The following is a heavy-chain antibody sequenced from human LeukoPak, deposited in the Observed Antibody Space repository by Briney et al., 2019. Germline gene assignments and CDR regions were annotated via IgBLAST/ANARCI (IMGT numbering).Heavy chain of an antibody. D-gene: IGHD3-16*02. CDR3: ARCPYDYIWGSYRCASDGLDP. V-gene: IGHV1-69*04. Sequence: SVKVSCKASGYTFTSYDINWVRQATGQGLEWMGRIIPILGIANYAQKFQGRVTITADKSTSTAYMELSSLRSEDTAVYYCARCPYDYIWGSYRCASDGLDPWGQGTLVTVSS. CDR1: GYTFTSYD. CDR2: IIPILGIA. J-gene: IGHJ5*02.